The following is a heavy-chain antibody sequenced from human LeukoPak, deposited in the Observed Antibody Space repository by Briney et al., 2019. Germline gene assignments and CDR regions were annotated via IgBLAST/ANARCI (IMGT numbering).Heavy chain of an antibody. J-gene: IGHJ6*02. D-gene: IGHD2-21*01. V-gene: IGHV3-7*01. CDR1: GFTFSSYW. CDR2: IKQDGSEK. CDR3: AKYCGGDCYGMDV. Sequence: GGSLRLSCTASGFTFSSYWMSWVRQAPGKGLEWVANIKQDGSEKDYVDSVKGRFTISRDNAKNSLYLQMNSLRAEGTAVYYCAKYCGGDCYGMDVWGQGTTVTVSS.